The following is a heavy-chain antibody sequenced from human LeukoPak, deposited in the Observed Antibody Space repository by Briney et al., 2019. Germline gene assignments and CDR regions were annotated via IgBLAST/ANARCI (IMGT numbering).Heavy chain of an antibody. CDR1: GFTFSSYG. CDR3: AKVEWYYDILTGYYGGYYFDY. D-gene: IGHD3-9*01. V-gene: IGHV3-23*01. J-gene: IGHJ4*02. Sequence: GGSLRLSCAASGFTFSSYGMSWVRQAPGKGLEWVSAISGSGGSTYYADSVKGRFTISRDNSKNTLYLQMNSLRAEDTAVYYCAKVEWYYDILTGYYGGYYFDYWGQGTLVTVSS. CDR2: ISGSGGST.